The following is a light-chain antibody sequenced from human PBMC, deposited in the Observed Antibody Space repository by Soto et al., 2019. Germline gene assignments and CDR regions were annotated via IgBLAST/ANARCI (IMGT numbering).Light chain of an antibody. J-gene: IGKJ1*01. Sequence: EIVLTQSPGPLSLSPGERATLSCRASQRVSNGYLAWYQQKPCQAPGLLIYRASSRAAGIPDRFSGSGSGTEFALTISRLEPDYFAVDYCQHYGSSPTTFGQGTKVEIK. CDR3: QHYGSSPTT. CDR1: QRVSNGY. V-gene: IGKV3-20*01. CDR2: RAS.